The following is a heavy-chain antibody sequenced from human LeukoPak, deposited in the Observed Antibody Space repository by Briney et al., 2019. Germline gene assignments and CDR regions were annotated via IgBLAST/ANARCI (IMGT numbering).Heavy chain of an antibody. CDR2: ISSSSSTI. CDR3: ARVGGIVVLPAAIPRMGLFNV. V-gene: IGHV3-48*01. D-gene: IGHD2-2*01. J-gene: IGHJ6*04. Sequence: PGGSLRLSCAASGFTFSSYSMNWVRQAPGKGLEWVSYISSSSSTIYYADSVKGRLTISRDNSKNTLYLQMNSLRAEDTAVYYCARVGGIVVLPAAIPRMGLFNVWGKGTTVTISS. CDR1: GFTFSSYS.